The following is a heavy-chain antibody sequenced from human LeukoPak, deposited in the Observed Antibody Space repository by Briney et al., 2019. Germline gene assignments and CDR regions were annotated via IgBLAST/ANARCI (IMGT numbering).Heavy chain of an antibody. J-gene: IGHJ4*02. Sequence: PGGSLRLSCAASGFTFSSYAMSWVRQAPGKGLEWVSAISGSGGSTYYADSVKGRFTISRDNSNHTLYLQMNSLRAEDTAVYYCAKDGSWIQLWLPNYWGQGTLVTVSS. CDR3: AKDGSWIQLWLPNY. V-gene: IGHV3-23*01. CDR1: GFTFSSYA. CDR2: ISGSGGST. D-gene: IGHD5-18*01.